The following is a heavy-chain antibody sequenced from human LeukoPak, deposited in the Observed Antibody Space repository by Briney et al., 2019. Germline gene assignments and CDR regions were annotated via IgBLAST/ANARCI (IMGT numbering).Heavy chain of an antibody. Sequence: PSETLSLTCTVSGGSISSHYWSWIRHPPGKGLEWIGYIYYSGSTKYNPSLKSRVTISVDTSKNQFSLKLSSVTAADTAVYYCARLYDSSGYTNWLDPWGQGTLVTVSS. CDR1: GGSISSHY. V-gene: IGHV4-59*11. D-gene: IGHD3-22*01. CDR2: IYYSGST. CDR3: ARLYDSSGYTNWLDP. J-gene: IGHJ5*02.